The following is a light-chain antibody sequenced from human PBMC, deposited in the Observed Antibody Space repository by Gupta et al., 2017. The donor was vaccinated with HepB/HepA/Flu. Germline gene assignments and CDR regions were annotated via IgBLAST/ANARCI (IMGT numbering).Light chain of an antibody. J-gene: IGLJ1*01. CDR1: STNIGNNY. Sequence: QSVLTQPPSVSAAPGQKVTISCSGSSTNIGNNYVSWYQQLPGTAPQLLISQNNERPSGIPDRFSGSRSGVSATLSITGLQTGDEAEDYCGTWDNGLIAEVFGSGTQVTVL. CDR2: QNN. V-gene: IGLV1-51*02. CDR3: GTWDNGLIAEV.